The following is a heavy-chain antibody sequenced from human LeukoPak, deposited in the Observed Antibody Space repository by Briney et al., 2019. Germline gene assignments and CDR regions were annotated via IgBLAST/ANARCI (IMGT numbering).Heavy chain of an antibody. Sequence: ASVKVSCKASGYTFTGYYMHWVRQAPGQGLEWMGWINPNSGGTNYARKFQGRVTMTRDTSISTAYMELSRLRSDDTAVYYCARDPRYFSSDAEYFQHWGQGTLVTVSS. CDR1: GYTFTGYY. V-gene: IGHV1-2*02. CDR2: INPNSGGT. J-gene: IGHJ1*01. CDR3: ARDPRYFSSDAEYFQH. D-gene: IGHD3-9*01.